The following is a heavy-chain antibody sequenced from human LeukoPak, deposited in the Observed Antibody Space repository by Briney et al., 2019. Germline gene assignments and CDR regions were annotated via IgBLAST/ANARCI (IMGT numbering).Heavy chain of an antibody. Sequence: SETLSLTCTVSGGSISSYYWSWIRQPPGKGLEWIGYIYYSGSTNYNPSLKSRVTISVDTSKNQFSLKVNSVTAADTAVYYCAKISSHDFWSGYFYFDYWGQGTLVTVSS. CDR3: AKISSHDFWSGYFYFDY. J-gene: IGHJ4*02. V-gene: IGHV4-59*01. D-gene: IGHD3-3*01. CDR2: IYYSGST. CDR1: GGSISSYY.